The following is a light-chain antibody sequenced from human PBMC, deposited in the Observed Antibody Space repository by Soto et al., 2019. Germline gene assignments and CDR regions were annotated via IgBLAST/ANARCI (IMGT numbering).Light chain of an antibody. CDR3: SSYGGTNNLL. J-gene: IGLJ2*01. CDR1: SSDVGGYKY. V-gene: IGLV2-8*01. Sequence: QSALTQPPSASGSPGQSVTISCTGTSSDVGGYKYVSWHQQHPGKAPKLMIFEVHKRPSGVPDRFSGSKSGNTASLTVSGLQAEDEADYYCSSYGGTNNLLFGGGTKLTVL. CDR2: EVH.